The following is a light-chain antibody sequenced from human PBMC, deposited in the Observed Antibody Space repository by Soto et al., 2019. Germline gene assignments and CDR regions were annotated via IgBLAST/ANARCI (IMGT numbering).Light chain of an antibody. CDR3: QQYYSYPPT. Sequence: AIRMTQSPSSLSASTGYRFTITCRASQGISSYLAWYQQKPGKAPKLLIYAASTLQSGVPSRFSGSGSGTDFTLTISCLQFEDFATYYCQQYYSYPPTFGQGT. J-gene: IGKJ2*01. CDR1: QGISSY. CDR2: AAS. V-gene: IGKV1-8*01.